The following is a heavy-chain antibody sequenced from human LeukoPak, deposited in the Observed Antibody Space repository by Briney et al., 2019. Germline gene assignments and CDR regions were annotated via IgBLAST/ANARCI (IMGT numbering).Heavy chain of an antibody. Sequence: GGSLRLSCAASGFTFSSYSMNWVRQAPGKGLEWVSSISSSSSYIYYADSVKGRFTISRDNAKNSLYLQMNSLRAEDTAVYYCARDALPRYCSSTSCYTYWGQGTLVTVSS. CDR2: ISSSSSYI. CDR1: GFTFSSYS. J-gene: IGHJ4*02. V-gene: IGHV3-21*01. CDR3: ARDALPRYCSSTSCYTY. D-gene: IGHD2-2*02.